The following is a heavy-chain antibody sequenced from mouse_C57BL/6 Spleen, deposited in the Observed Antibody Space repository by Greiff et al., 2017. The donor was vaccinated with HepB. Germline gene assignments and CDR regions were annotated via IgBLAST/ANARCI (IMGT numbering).Heavy chain of an antibody. CDR3: ERGGYDYGGFAY. CDR1: GYTFTSYW. CDR2: IHPNSGST. J-gene: IGHJ3*01. V-gene: IGHV1-64*01. D-gene: IGHD2-4*01. Sequence: QVQLQQPGAELVKPGASVKLSCKASGYTFTSYWMHWVKQRPGQGLEWIGMIHPNSGSTNYNEKFKSKGTLTVDKSSSTAYMQISSLTSEASAVYYCERGGYDYGGFAYWGQETLVTVST.